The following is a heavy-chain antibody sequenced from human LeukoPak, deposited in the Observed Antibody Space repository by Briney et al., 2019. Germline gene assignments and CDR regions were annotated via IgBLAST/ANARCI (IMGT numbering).Heavy chain of an antibody. J-gene: IGHJ4*02. D-gene: IGHD2-21*02. CDR1: GFIFSSYW. Sequence: GGSLRLSCAASGFIFSSYWMSWVRQAPGKGLEWVANIKQGGSEKYYVDSVKGRFTISRDNAKNSLYLQTNSLRAEDTAVYYGARVRGDYYFAYGGKGTWVTVSS. CDR2: IKQGGSEK. CDR3: ARVRGDYYFAY. V-gene: IGHV3-7*04.